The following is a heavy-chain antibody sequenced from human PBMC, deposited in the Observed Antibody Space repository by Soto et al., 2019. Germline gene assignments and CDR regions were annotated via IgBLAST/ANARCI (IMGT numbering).Heavy chain of an antibody. Sequence: SSGKVSCKASGGPFSSYAISWVRQAPGQGLEWMGGIIPIFGTANYAQKFQGRVTITADESTSTAYMELSSLRSEDTAVYYCARAFCYYPSSGYFAAPHNSCSATDGWG. D-gene: IGHD3-22*01. CDR1: GGPFSSYA. V-gene: IGHV1-69*13. CDR2: IIPIFGTA. J-gene: IGHJ6*02. CDR3: ARAFCYYPSSGYFAAPHNSCSATDG.